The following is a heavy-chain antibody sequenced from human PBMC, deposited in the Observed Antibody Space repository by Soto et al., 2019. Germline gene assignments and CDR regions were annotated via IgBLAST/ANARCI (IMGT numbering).Heavy chain of an antibody. CDR2: IIPMLGMS. Sequence: QVHLVQFGAEVRKPGSSVKVSCTASGGTFNTYTISWVRQAPGLGLEWMGRIIPMLGMSNSPHKFQGRVSITADKSTSTVYMALSRLTSDDTAVYYCATSYGSGSSHFDSWGQGTLVTVSS. D-gene: IGHD3-10*01. V-gene: IGHV1-69*02. CDR3: ATSYGSGSSHFDS. J-gene: IGHJ4*02. CDR1: GGTFNTYT.